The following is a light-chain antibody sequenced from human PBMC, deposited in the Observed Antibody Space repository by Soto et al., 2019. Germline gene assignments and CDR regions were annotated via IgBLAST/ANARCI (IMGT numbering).Light chain of an antibody. CDR1: QTITNY. CDR2: ATS. CDR3: QQTYSTPYT. V-gene: IGKV1-39*01. Sequence: DIQMTQSPSSLSASVGDRVTITCRASQTITNYLNWYQQRPGRAPKLLIYATSTLPSGVPSRFSGSGSGTDFTLTISRLQPEDSSTYYCQQTYSTPYTFGQGTKLEIK. J-gene: IGKJ2*01.